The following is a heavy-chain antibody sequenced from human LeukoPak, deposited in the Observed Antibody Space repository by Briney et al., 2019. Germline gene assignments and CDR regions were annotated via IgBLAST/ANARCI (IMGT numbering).Heavy chain of an antibody. V-gene: IGHV3-11*06. CDR3: ASGYCTNGVCYPFDY. Sequence: PGGSLRLSCAASGFTFSDYYMSWIRQAPGKGLEWVSYISSSSSYTNYADSVKGRFTISRDNAKNSLYLQMNSLRAEDTAVCYCASGYCTNGVCYPFDYWGQGTLVTVSS. CDR1: GFTFSDYY. J-gene: IGHJ4*02. D-gene: IGHD2-8*01. CDR2: ISSSSSYT.